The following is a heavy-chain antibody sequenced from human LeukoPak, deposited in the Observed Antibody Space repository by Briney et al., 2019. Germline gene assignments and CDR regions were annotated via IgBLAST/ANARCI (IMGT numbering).Heavy chain of an antibody. Sequence: GGSLRLSCAASGFTFSSYWMAWVRQAPGKGLEWVANTKRDGSEKYYVESVKGRFTISRDNAKNLLFLQMNSLRAVDTAVYYCARFGIRGVIDEFDYWGQGTLVTVSS. D-gene: IGHD3-10*01. CDR3: ARFGIRGVIDEFDY. V-gene: IGHV3-7*01. CDR2: TKRDGSEK. J-gene: IGHJ4*02. CDR1: GFTFSSYW.